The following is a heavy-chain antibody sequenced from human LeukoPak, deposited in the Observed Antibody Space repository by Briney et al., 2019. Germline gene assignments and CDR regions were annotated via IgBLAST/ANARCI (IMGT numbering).Heavy chain of an antibody. CDR1: GFTFSNYG. Sequence: GGSLRLSCAASGFTFSNYGMHWVRQAPGKGLEWVAFIRYDGSEKYFAESVKGRFTTSRDNSKDMLHLQMSSLRAEDTAVYYCAKGRGSSGYIYFDYWGQGTLVTVSS. J-gene: IGHJ4*02. CDR2: IRYDGSEK. D-gene: IGHD6-19*01. V-gene: IGHV3-30*02. CDR3: AKGRGSSGYIYFDY.